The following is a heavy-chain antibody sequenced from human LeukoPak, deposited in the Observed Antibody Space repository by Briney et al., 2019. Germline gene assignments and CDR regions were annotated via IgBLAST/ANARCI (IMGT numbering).Heavy chain of an antibody. CDR3: ARDSSSWYNWFDP. CDR2: ISSSSSTI. V-gene: IGHV3-48*04. Sequence: PGGPLRLSCAASGFPFRSYRMNWVRQAPGKGLAWVSYISSSSSTIYYADSVKGRFTISRDNAKNSLYLQMNSLRAEDTAVYYCARDSSSWYNWFDPWGQGTLVTVSS. CDR1: GFPFRSYR. J-gene: IGHJ5*02. D-gene: IGHD6-13*01.